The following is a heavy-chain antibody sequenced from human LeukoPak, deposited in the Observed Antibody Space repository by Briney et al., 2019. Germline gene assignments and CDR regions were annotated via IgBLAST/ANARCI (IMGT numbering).Heavy chain of an antibody. CDR3: ARLQVWYFDL. J-gene: IGHJ2*01. Sequence: PSETLSLTCTVSGGSISSYYWSWIRQPPGKGLEWIGYIYYSGSTNYNPSLKSRVTISVDTSKNQFSLKLSSVTAADTATYYCARLQVWYFDLWGRGTLVTVSS. CDR1: GGSISSYY. CDR2: IYYSGST. V-gene: IGHV4-59*08.